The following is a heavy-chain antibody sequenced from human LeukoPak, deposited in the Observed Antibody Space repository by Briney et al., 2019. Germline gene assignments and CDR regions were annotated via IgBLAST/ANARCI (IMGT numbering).Heavy chain of an antibody. D-gene: IGHD4/OR15-4a*01. Sequence: PGMSLSLSGAPSEFTFSSFAMHWVRQAPGKGLEWVAVISYDGYNSYYADSVKGRFTISRDKSKSTLTLQMNSLRAEDTAVYYCARGPWTKDYGASFAYWGQGTLVTVSS. CDR3: ARGPWTKDYGASFAY. V-gene: IGHV3-30*01. J-gene: IGHJ4*02. CDR1: EFTFSSFA. CDR2: ISYDGYNS.